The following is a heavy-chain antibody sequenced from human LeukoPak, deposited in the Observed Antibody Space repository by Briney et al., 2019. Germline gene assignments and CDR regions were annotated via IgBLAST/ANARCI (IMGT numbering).Heavy chain of an antibody. Sequence: GGSLRLSCAVSGLTFSNYWMHWVRQAPGKGLVWVSRIYNDGSSTSYADSVKGRFTISRDNAKSTLYLQMNSLRAEDTAVYYCARVRGGSGSSYAADAFGIWGQGTMVTVSS. CDR3: ARVRGGSGSSYAADAFGI. CDR1: GLTFSNYW. J-gene: IGHJ3*02. CDR2: IYNDGSST. V-gene: IGHV3-74*01. D-gene: IGHD1-26*01.